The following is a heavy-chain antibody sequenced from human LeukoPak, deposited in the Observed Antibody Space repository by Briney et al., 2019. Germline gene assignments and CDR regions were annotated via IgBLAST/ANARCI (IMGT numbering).Heavy chain of an antibody. Sequence: GGSLRLSCAASGFTFDDYTMHWVRQAPGKGLEWVSLISWDGGSTYYADSVKGRFTISRDNSKDSLYLQMNSLRTEDTALYYCAKAQWELLGGLDYWGQGTLVTVSS. CDR1: GFTFDDYT. V-gene: IGHV3-43*01. D-gene: IGHD1-26*01. CDR2: ISWDGGST. J-gene: IGHJ4*02. CDR3: AKAQWELLGGLDY.